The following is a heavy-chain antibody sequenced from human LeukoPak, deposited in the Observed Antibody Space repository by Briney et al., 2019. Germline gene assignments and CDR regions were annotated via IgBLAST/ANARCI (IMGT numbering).Heavy chain of an antibody. J-gene: IGHJ4*02. D-gene: IGHD5-18*01. Sequence: GGSLRLSCAASGFTFDDYGMSWVRPAPGKGLEWVSGINWNGGSTGYADSVKGRFTISRDNAKNSLYLQMNSLRAEDTALYYCARGGGDVDTAIPPYFDYWGQGALVTVSS. CDR1: GFTFDDYG. CDR3: ARGGGDVDTAIPPYFDY. V-gene: IGHV3-20*04. CDR2: INWNGGST.